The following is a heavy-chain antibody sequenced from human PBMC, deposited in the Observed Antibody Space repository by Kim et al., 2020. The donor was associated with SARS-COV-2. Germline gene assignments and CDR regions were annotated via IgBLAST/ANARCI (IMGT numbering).Heavy chain of an antibody. CDR3: ARDSSSWYGAFDI. J-gene: IGHJ3*02. V-gene: IGHV3-30*07. Sequence: YAHSVKGRCTISRDNSKNTLYLQMNSLRAEDTAVYYCARDSSSWYGAFDIWGQGTMVTVSS. D-gene: IGHD6-13*01.